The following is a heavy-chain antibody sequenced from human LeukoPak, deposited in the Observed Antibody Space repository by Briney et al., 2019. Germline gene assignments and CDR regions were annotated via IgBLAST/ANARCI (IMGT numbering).Heavy chain of an antibody. Sequence: SETLSLTCTVSGGSISSSSYYWSWIRQPPGKGLEWIGYIYYSGSTNYNPSLKSRVTIPVDTSKNQFSLKLSSVTAADTAVYYCARGITIFGVVDYWGQGTLVTVSS. D-gene: IGHD3-3*01. J-gene: IGHJ4*02. CDR1: GGSISSSSYY. V-gene: IGHV4-61*01. CDR3: ARGITIFGVVDY. CDR2: IYYSGST.